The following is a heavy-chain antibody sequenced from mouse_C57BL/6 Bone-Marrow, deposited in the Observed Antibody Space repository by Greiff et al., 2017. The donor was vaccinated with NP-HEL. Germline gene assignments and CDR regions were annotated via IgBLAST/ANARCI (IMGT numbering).Heavy chain of an antibody. V-gene: IGHV8-8*01. CDR1: GFSLRTFGMG. D-gene: IGHD2-5*01. J-gene: IGHJ2*01. CDR3: ARIPANSKRGYFDY. CDR2: IWWDDDK. Sequence: QVTLKESGPGILQPSQTLSLTCSFSGFSLRTFGMGVGWIRQPSGKGLEWLAPIWWDDDKYYNPALKSRLTISKDTSKNPVFLKIANVDTADTATYYCARIPANSKRGYFDYWGQGTTLTVSS.